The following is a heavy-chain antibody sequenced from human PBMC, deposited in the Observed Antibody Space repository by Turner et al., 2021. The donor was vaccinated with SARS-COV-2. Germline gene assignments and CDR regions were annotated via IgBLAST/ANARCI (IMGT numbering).Heavy chain of an antibody. Sequence: EVQLEQSGAEVKKPGESLKISCKGSGHSISSYWIGWVRQMPGKGLEWMGIIFLGDSDTRYSPSFQGQVTISADKSISTAYLQWSSLKASDTAMFYCARREWGGSLGHIDYWGQGTLVTVSS. J-gene: IGHJ4*02. V-gene: IGHV5-51*01. CDR1: GHSISSYW. CDR3: ARREWGGSLGHIDY. D-gene: IGHD3-3*01. CDR2: IFLGDSDT.